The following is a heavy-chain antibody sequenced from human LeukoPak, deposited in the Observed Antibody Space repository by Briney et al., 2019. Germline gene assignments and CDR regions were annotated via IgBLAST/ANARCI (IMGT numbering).Heavy chain of an antibody. V-gene: IGHV3-43D*03. CDR2: ISWDGGST. J-gene: IGHJ6*03. CDR3: AKDNLPGSGRFGPFHYYYYMDV. Sequence: GGSLRLSCAASGFTFSSYAMSWVRQAPGKGLEWVSLISWDGGSTYYADSVKGRFTISRDNSKNSLYLQMNSLRAEDTALYYCAKDNLPGSGRFGPFHYYYYMDVWGKGTTVTVSS. CDR1: GFTFSSYA. D-gene: IGHD3-10*01.